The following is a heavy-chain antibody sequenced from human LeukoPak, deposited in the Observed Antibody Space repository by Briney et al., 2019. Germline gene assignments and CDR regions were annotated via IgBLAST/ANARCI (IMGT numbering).Heavy chain of an antibody. CDR1: GGYISSSNYY. D-gene: IGHD2-8*01. V-gene: IGHV4-39*07. J-gene: IGHJ5*02. CDR3: ARDPATECSNGVCYKASWFDP. Sequence: SETLSLTCTVSGGYISSSNYYWVWIRQPPGEGLEWVASIFYSGSTYFNPSLKSRVTILVDTSKNQFSLKLSSVTAADTAMYYCARDPATECSNGVCYKASWFDPWGQGTLVTVSS. CDR2: IFYSGST.